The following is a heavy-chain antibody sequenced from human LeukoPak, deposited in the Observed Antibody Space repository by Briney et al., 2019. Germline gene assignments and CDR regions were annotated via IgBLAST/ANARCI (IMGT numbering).Heavy chain of an antibody. Sequence: NSSETLSLTCSVSGGSISSYSWSWIRQPPGKGLEWIGDIYYSGSTKYNPSLNSRVTTSVDRSKNEVSLKLSSVTAADTAVYYCARDYSSSYHYFDYWGQGTLVTVSS. CDR2: IYYSGST. J-gene: IGHJ4*02. V-gene: IGHV4-59*01. CDR1: GGSISSYS. CDR3: ARDYSSSYHYFDY. D-gene: IGHD6-13*01.